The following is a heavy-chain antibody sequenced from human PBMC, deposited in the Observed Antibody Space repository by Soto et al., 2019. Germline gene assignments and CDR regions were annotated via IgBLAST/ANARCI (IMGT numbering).Heavy chain of an antibody. D-gene: IGHD3-10*01. V-gene: IGHV3-23*01. Sequence: EVQLLESGGGLVQPGGSLRLSCAASGFTFSSYAMSWVRQAPGKGLEWVSAISGSGGSTYYADSVKGRFTISRDNSKNTLYLHMNSLRAEDTAVYYCAKGGSGSYGFDPWGQGNLVTVSS. CDR1: GFTFSSYA. J-gene: IGHJ5*02. CDR3: AKGGSGSYGFDP. CDR2: ISGSGGST.